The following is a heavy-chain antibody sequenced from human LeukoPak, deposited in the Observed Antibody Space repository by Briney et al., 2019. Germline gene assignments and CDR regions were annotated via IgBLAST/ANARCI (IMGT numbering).Heavy chain of an antibody. CDR1: GFTFDDYT. V-gene: IGHV3-9*01. CDR3: AKGTEQWLPRGGFDY. CDR2: ISWNSGGI. J-gene: IGHJ4*02. D-gene: IGHD6-19*01. Sequence: GGSLRLSCAASGFTFDDYTMHWVRQAPGKGLEWVSGISWNSGGIGYADSVKGRFTISRDNAKNSLYLQMNSLRAEDTALYYCAKGTEQWLPRGGFDYWGQGTLVTVSS.